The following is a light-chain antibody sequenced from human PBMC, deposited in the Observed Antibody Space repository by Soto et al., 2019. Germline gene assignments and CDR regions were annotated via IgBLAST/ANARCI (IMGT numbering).Light chain of an antibody. CDR2: AAY. Sequence: DIQMTQSPSSLSASVGDRVTITCRASQGISNYLAWYQQKPGKIPKLLMYAAYTLQSGVPSRFSGSGSGTGSSLSISSLQPEDVATNYCQEYNRAPFTFGPGTKVDIK. J-gene: IGKJ3*01. CDR3: QEYNRAPFT. V-gene: IGKV1-27*01. CDR1: QGISNY.